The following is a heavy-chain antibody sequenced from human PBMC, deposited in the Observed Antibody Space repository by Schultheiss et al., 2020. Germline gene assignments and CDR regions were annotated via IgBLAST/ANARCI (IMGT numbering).Heavy chain of an antibody. J-gene: IGHJ6*02. Sequence: SETLSLTCAVYGGSFSGYYWSWIRQPPGKGLEWIGEINHSGSTNYNPSLKSRVTISVDRSKNQFSLKLSSVTAADTAVYYCATDYYASGSSYIPEANYYAMDVWGQGTTVTVSS. D-gene: IGHD3-10*01. CDR1: GGSFSGYY. CDR2: INHSGST. V-gene: IGHV4-34*01. CDR3: ATDYYASGSSYIPEANYYAMDV.